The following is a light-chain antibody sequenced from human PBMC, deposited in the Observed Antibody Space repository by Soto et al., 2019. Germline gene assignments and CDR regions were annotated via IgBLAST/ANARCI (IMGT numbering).Light chain of an antibody. V-gene: IGKV4-1*01. CDR3: PQYYSLPLT. CDR1: QSLFWSSNNKDY. CDR2: WAS. J-gene: IGKJ4*01. Sequence: IEMPQCPVSVNGFVGERGSITCKSSQSLFWSSNNKDYFAWYQQKPGQPPKLLIKWASVRESGVPDRFSGSGSGTDFPLTISSLQTEDLAVYYCPQYYSLPLTSAGGTKVDIK.